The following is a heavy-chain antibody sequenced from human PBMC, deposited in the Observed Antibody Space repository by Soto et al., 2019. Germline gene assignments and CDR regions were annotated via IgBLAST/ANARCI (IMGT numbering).Heavy chain of an antibody. D-gene: IGHD2-8*01. V-gene: IGHV3-11*06. CDR2: IDGSSDYT. CDR1: GFLFTDYY. CDR3: ARDLRSSSTNYFDF. Sequence: GGSLRLSCTASGFLFTDYYMSWSRQPPGKGLEWLAYIDGSSDYTNSADSVKGRFTISRDNAKNSVFIQMNNLRADDTAVYYCARDLRSSSTNYFDFWGRGTLVTVSS. J-gene: IGHJ4*02.